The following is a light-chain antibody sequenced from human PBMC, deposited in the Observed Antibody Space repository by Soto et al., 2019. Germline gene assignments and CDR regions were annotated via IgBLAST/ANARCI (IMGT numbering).Light chain of an antibody. J-gene: IGLJ1*01. CDR2: SNN. CDR1: SANIGNNF. CDR3: VSWDDSLSGLV. Sequence: QSVLTQPPSAPGAPGQRVTISCSGRSANIGNNFVCWYQQLPGTAPKLLTYSNNQRPSGVPDRFSGSKSGTSASLAISGLRSEDEGDYYCVSWDDSLSGLVFGTGTKVTVL. V-gene: IGLV1-47*02.